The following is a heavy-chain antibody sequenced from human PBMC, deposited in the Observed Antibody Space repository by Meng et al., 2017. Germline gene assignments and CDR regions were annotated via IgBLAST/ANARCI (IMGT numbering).Heavy chain of an antibody. CDR3: ARGLVGFYNWFDP. Sequence: GSLRLSCAVYGGSFSGYYWSWIRQPPGKGLEWIGEINHSGSTNYNQSLKSRVTISVDTSKNQFSLKLSSVTAADTAVYYCARGLVGFYNWFDPWGQGTLVTVSS. D-gene: IGHD2-8*02. CDR1: GGSFSGYY. V-gene: IGHV4-34*01. CDR2: INHSGST. J-gene: IGHJ5*02.